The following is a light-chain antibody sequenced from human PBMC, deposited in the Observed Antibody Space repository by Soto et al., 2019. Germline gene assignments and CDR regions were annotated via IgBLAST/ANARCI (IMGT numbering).Light chain of an antibody. CDR3: CSYAGNSYV. CDR2: DVS. Sequence: QSVLTQPRSVSGSPGQSVTISCTGTSSDVGGYNYVSWYQQHPGEAPKLMIYDVSKRPSGVPDRFSGSKSGNTASLTISGLQAEDEADHYCCSYAGNSYVFGTGTKVTVL. V-gene: IGLV2-11*01. J-gene: IGLJ1*01. CDR1: SSDVGGYNY.